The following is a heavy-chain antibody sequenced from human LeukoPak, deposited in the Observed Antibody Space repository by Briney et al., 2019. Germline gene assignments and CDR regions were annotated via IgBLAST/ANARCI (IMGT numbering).Heavy chain of an antibody. D-gene: IGHD6-13*01. CDR2: IKQDGSEK. V-gene: IGHV3-7*04. J-gene: IGHJ4*02. CDR1: GFTFSSYW. Sequence: PVGSLRLSCAASGFTFSSYWMSWVRQAPGRGREWVSNIKQDGSEKYYVDSVKGRFTISRDNAKNSLYRQMNSLRAEDTAVYYCARSKLARFDYWGQGTLVTVSP. CDR3: ARSKLARFDY.